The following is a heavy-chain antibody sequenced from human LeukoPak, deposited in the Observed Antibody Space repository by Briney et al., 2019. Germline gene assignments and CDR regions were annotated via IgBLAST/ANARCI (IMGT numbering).Heavy chain of an antibody. CDR2: INAGNGNT. J-gene: IGHJ4*02. V-gene: IGHV1-3*01. CDR1: GYTFTSYA. D-gene: IGHD2-15*01. Sequence: ASVKVSCKASGYTFTSYAMHWGRQAPGQRLEWMGWINAGNGNTKYSQKFQGRVTITRDTSASTAYMELSSLRSEDTAVYYCARTYCSGGSCYSYFDYWGQGTLVTVSS. CDR3: ARTYCSGGSCYSYFDY.